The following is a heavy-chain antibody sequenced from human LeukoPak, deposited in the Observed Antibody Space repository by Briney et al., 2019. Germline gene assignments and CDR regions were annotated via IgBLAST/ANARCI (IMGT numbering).Heavy chain of an antibody. D-gene: IGHD2-15*01. J-gene: IGHJ5*02. CDR3: ARDLGAFCSGGSCYAGNWFDP. CDR1: GYTFTSYG. CDR2: ISAYNGNT. Sequence: GASVKVSCKASGYTFTSYGISWVRQAPGQGLERMGWISAYNGNTNYAQKLQGRVTMTTDTSTSTAYMELRSLRSDDTAVYYCARDLGAFCSGGSCYAGNWFDPWGQGTLVTVSS. V-gene: IGHV1-18*01.